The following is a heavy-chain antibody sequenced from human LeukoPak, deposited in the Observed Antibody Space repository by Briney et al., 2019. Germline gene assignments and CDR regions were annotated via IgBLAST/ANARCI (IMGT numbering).Heavy chain of an antibody. CDR2: IFHSGSS. Sequence: SETLSLTCAVSGFSISSGYHWGWIRQPPGKGLEWIGCIFHSGSSYYNPSLKSRVTMSIDTSKNQFSLKLSSVTAADTAVYYCARHYSNYAYYYYMDVWGKGTTVTVSS. J-gene: IGHJ6*03. CDR1: GFSISSGYH. V-gene: IGHV4-38-2*01. CDR3: ARHYSNYAYYYYMDV. D-gene: IGHD4-11*01.